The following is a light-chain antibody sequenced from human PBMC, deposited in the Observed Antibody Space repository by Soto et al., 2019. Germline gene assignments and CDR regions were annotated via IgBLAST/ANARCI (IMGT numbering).Light chain of an antibody. CDR3: TSYAGSNSYV. CDR1: SSDIGGYTY. J-gene: IGLJ1*01. V-gene: IGLV2-8*01. CDR2: EVS. Sequence: QSVLTQPPSASGSPGQSVTISCTGTSSDIGGYTYVSWYQHHPGKAPKLMIYEVSKRPSGVPDRFSGSKSGNTASLTVSGLQAEDEADYYSTSYAGSNSYVFGTGTKVTVL.